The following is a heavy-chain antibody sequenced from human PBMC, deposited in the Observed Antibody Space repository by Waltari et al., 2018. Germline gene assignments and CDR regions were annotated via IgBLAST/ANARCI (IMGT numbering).Heavy chain of an antibody. V-gene: IGHV4-4*02. J-gene: IGHJ6*02. D-gene: IGHD6-13*01. CDR2: IYHSGST. Sequence: QVQLQESGPGLVEPSGTLSLTCAVSGGSISRSNWWRWVRQPPGKGLEWIAEIYHSGSTNYNPSLKSRVTISVDKSKNQFSLKLSSVTAADTAVYYCARDASIAAAGTEYYYGMDVWGQGTTVTVSS. CDR1: GGSISRSNW. CDR3: ARDASIAAAGTEYYYGMDV.